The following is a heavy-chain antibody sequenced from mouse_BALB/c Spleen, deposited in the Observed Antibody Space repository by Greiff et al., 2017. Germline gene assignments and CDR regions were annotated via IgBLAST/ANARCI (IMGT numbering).Heavy chain of an antibody. J-gene: IGHJ2*01. D-gene: IGHD1-1*01. V-gene: IGHV14-3*02. CDR3: ARRHYYGRGDYFDY. CDR2: IDPANGNT. Sequence: VQLQQSGAELVKPGASVKLSCTASGFNIKDTYMHWVKQRPEQGLEWIGRIDPANGNTKYDPKFQGKATITADTSSNTAYLQLSSLTSEDTAVYYCARRHYYGRGDYFDYWGQGTTLTVSS. CDR1: GFNIKDTY.